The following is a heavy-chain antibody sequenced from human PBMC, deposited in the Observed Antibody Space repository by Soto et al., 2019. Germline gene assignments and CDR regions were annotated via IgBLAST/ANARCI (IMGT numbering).Heavy chain of an antibody. CDR1: GGTFSSYA. J-gene: IGHJ4*02. V-gene: IGHV1-69*13. CDR2: IVPIVDTS. CDR3: VRFLAIPGEPDN. Sequence: SVKVSCKTSGGTFSSYAISWVRQAPGQGLEWMGGIVPIVDTSTYAQKFQGRVTITADESTSTVYMELSSLRSDDTAVYYCVRFLAIPGEPDNWGEGALVTVSS. D-gene: IGHD2-21*01.